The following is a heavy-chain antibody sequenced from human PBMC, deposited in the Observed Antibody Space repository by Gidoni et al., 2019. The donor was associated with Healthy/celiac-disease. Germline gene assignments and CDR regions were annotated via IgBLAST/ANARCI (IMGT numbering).Heavy chain of an antibody. J-gene: IGHJ6*02. CDR1: GFTFSSYA. D-gene: IGHD2-2*01. V-gene: IGHV3-30*04. Sequence: QVQLVESGGGVVQPGRSLRLSCAASGFTFSSYAMHWVRQAPGKGLEWVAVISYDGSNKYYADSVKGRFTISRDNSKNTLYLQMNSLRAEDTAVYYCDCYANYYYGMDVWAKGPRSPSP. CDR2: ISYDGSNK. CDR3: DCYANYYYGMDV.